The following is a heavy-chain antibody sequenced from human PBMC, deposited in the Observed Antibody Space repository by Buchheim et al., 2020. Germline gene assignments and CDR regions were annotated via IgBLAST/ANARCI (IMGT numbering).Heavy chain of an antibody. CDR1: GLSLRNIGVS. V-gene: IGHV2-70*15. CDR2: IDWDDGK. CDR3: ARENDYNALDS. J-gene: IGHJ4*02. Sequence: QVSLRESGPAQVRTTETLNLTCTVSGLSLRNIGVSVSWIRQPPGKPLQWLARIDWDDGKYYNTSLETRLTVSKRTSKKQVVLTLTNVDPADTATYYCARENDYNALDSWGQGTL. D-gene: IGHD5-24*01.